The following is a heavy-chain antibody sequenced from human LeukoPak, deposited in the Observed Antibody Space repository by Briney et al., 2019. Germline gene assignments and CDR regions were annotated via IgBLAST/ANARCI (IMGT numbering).Heavy chain of an antibody. D-gene: IGHD3-10*01. V-gene: IGHV1-46*01. CDR2: INPSGSST. CDR3: ARAKPKNMVRGLIMRRESRYYSDY. Sequence: ASVKVSCKASGYSFTSYYMHWVRQAPGQGLEWMGLINPSGSSTSYAQKFQGRLSLTRDMSTSTDYMELSSLRSEDTAVYYCARAKPKNMVRGLIMRRESRYYSDYWGQGTLVTVSS. J-gene: IGHJ4*02. CDR1: GYSFTSYY.